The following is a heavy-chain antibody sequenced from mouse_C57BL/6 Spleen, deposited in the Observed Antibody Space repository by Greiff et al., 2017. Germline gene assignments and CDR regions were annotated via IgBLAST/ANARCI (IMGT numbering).Heavy chain of an antibody. J-gene: IGHJ3*01. CDR1: GYTFTDYE. Sequence: VQLQQSGAELVRPGASVTLSCKASGYTFTDYEMHWVKQTPVHGLEWIGAIDPETGGTAYNQKFKGKAILTADKSSSTAYMELRSLTSEDSAVYYCTRGFITTTSSFAYWGQGTLVTVSA. V-gene: IGHV1-15*01. CDR3: TRGFITTTSSFAY. D-gene: IGHD1-1*01. CDR2: IDPETGGT.